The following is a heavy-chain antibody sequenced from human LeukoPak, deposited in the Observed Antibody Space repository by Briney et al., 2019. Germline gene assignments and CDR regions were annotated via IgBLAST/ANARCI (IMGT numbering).Heavy chain of an antibody. D-gene: IGHD2-21*02. CDR1: GYTFSTYG. V-gene: IGHV1-18*01. J-gene: IGHJ5*02. CDR2: INTNNGNT. Sequence: ASVKVSCKASGYTFSTYGLMWVRQAPGQGLEWMGWINTNNGNTNYAQKFQGRVPMTTDTSTSTGYMELGSLRSDDTAVYYCARKRCTGDCYLFDPWGQGTLVTVSS. CDR3: ARKRCTGDCYLFDP.